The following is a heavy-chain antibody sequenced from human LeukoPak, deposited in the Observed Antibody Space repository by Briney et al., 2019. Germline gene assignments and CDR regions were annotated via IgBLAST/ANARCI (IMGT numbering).Heavy chain of an antibody. CDR3: ARGLQVEAATLYAFDI. D-gene: IGHD2-15*01. CDR1: GYTFTSYG. Sequence: GASVKVSCKASGYTFTSYGISWVRQAPGQGLEWMGWINPNSGGTNYAQKFQGWVTMTRDTSISTAYMELSRLRSDDTAVYYCARGLQVEAATLYAFDIWGQGTMVTVSS. V-gene: IGHV1-2*04. J-gene: IGHJ3*02. CDR2: INPNSGGT.